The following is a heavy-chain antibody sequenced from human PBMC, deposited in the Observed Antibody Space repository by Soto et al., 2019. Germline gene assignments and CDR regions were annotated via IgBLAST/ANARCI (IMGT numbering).Heavy chain of an antibody. Sequence: QVQLQESGPGLVKPSGTLSLTCAVSGGSISSSNWWSWVRQPPGKGLEWIGEIYHSGSTNHNPTPTRRVTKSVDKSKTQVSHQLRSVTAADTAVYYCARAPPDRGIAAAAIYDWGQGTLVTFSS. J-gene: IGHJ4*02. CDR3: ARAPPDRGIAAAAIYD. CDR2: IYHSGST. D-gene: IGHD6-13*01. CDR1: GGSISSSNW. V-gene: IGHV4-4*02.